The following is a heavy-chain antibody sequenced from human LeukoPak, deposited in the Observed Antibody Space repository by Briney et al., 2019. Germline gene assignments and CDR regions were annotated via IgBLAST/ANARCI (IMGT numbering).Heavy chain of an antibody. CDR2: ISYDGSNK. CDR1: GFTFSSYG. CDR3: AKGQRIAARPLDY. J-gene: IGHJ4*02. V-gene: IGHV3-30*18. D-gene: IGHD6-6*01. Sequence: GGSLRLSCAASGFTFSSYGMHWVRQAPGKGLEWVAVISYDGSNKYYADSVKGRFTISRDNSKNTLYLQMNSLRAEDTAVYYCAKGQRIAARPLDYWGQGTLVTVSS.